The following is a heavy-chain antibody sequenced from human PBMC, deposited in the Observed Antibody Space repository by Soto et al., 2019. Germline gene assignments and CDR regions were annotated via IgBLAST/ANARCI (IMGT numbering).Heavy chain of an antibody. CDR3: ERMGQYYDILTGYWSGSYFDY. V-gene: IGHV2-70*11. D-gene: IGHD3-9*01. CDR2: IDWDDDK. CDR1: GFSLSTSGMC. Sequence: SGPTLVNPTQTLTLTCTFSGFSLSTSGMCVSWIRQPPGKALEWLARIDWDDDKYYSTSLKTRLTISKDTSKNQVVLTMTNMDPVDTATYYCERMGQYYDILTGYWSGSYFDYWGQ. J-gene: IGHJ4*02.